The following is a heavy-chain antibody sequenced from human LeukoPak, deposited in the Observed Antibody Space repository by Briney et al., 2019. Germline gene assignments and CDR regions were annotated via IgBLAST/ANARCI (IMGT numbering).Heavy chain of an antibody. V-gene: IGHV3-30*02. D-gene: IGHD6-6*01. Sequence: PGGSLRLSCAASGFTFSSYGMHWVRQAPGKGLEWVAFIRYDGSNKYYADSVKGRFTISRDNSKNTLYLQMNSLRDEDTAVYYCAKPTGTQYSSSAPGGYWGQGTLVTVSS. CDR3: AKPTGTQYSSSAPGGY. J-gene: IGHJ4*02. CDR2: IRYDGSNK. CDR1: GFTFSSYG.